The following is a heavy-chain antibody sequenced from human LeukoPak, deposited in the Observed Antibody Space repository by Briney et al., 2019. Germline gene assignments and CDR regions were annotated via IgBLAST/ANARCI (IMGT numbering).Heavy chain of an antibody. J-gene: IGHJ6*02. CDR2: ISSSGSTI. Sequence: GRSLILSCAASGFTFSSYEMNCVRHPPGNGLEWVSYISSSGSTIYYADSMKDRFTISRDNAKNSLYLQMNSLRAEDTAVYYCASSSSDDYYYGMDVWGQGTTVTVSS. CDR1: GFTFSSYE. V-gene: IGHV3-48*03. CDR3: ASSSSDDYYYGMDV. D-gene: IGHD6-6*01.